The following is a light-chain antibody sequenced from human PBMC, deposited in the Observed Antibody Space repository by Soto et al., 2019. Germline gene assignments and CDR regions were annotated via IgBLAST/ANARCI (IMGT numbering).Light chain of an antibody. Sequence: QSALTQPASVSESPGQSISISCGGGRKDIGTYNLVSWYQQHPGKAPKLIIYEGNKRPSGVSNRFSGSRSGNTASLTISCLQAEDEADYYCCSYTDGSSLLFGGGTKLTVL. CDR1: RKDIGTYNL. J-gene: IGLJ3*02. V-gene: IGLV2-23*01. CDR3: CSYTDGSSLL. CDR2: EGN.